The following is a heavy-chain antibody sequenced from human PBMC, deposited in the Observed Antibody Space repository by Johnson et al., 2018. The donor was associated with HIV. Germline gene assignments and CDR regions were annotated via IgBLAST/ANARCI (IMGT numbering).Heavy chain of an antibody. CDR1: GFTFSSYA. Sequence: QVQLVESGGGVVQPGRSLRLSCAASGFTFSSYAMHWVRQAPGKGLEWVAVISYDGSNKYYADSVKGRFSVSRDNYKNTLYLQMNSLRAEDTAVYYCARDPAIRWSEWDSSGYYSPDAFDIWGQGTMVTVSS. CDR2: ISYDGSNK. J-gene: IGHJ3*02. D-gene: IGHD3-22*01. CDR3: ARDPAIRWSEWDSSGYYSPDAFDI. V-gene: IGHV3-30*14.